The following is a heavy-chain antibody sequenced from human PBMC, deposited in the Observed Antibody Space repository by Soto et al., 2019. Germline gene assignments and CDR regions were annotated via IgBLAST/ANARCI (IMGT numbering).Heavy chain of an antibody. D-gene: IGHD6-13*01. CDR3: ARTSAAGKYYYGMDV. J-gene: IGHJ6*02. Sequence: PGEALKISCTGSGYSFTTYWLGWVRQMPGKGLEWMGIIYPGDSDTRYSPSFQGQVTISADKSISTAYLQWSSLKASDTAMYYCARTSAAGKYYYGMDVWGQGTTVTVSS. V-gene: IGHV5-51*01. CDR1: GYSFTTYW. CDR2: IYPGDSDT.